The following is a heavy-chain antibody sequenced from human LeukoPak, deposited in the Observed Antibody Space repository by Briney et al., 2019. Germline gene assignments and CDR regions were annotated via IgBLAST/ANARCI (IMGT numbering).Heavy chain of an antibody. V-gene: IGHV5-51*01. CDR1: GYSFSNYW. CDR2: IYPGDSNT. CDR3: ARSYSNNPSNWFDP. Sequence: AGGSLKISCKGSGYSFSNYWIGWVRQIPGKGLEWMRIIYPGDSNTRYSPSFQGQVTISADKSISTAYLQWTSLKASDTAMYYCARSYSNNPSNWFDPWGQGTLVTVSS. J-gene: IGHJ5*02. D-gene: IGHD1-14*01.